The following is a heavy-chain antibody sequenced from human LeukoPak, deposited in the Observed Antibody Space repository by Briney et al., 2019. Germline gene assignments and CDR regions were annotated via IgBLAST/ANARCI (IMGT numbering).Heavy chain of an antibody. V-gene: IGHV3-30*02. CDR1: GFTFTTYS. Sequence: GGSLRLSCAASGFTFTTYSMNWVRQAPGKGLEWVAFIRYDGSNKYYADSVKGRFTISRDNSKNTLYLQMNSLRAEDTAVYYCAKDALDYGSGSYYNWMYYFDYWGQGTLVTVSS. CDR2: IRYDGSNK. D-gene: IGHD3-10*01. J-gene: IGHJ4*02. CDR3: AKDALDYGSGSYYNWMYYFDY.